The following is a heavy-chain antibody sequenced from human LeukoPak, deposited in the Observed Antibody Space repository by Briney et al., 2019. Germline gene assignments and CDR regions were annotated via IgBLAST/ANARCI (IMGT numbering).Heavy chain of an antibody. CDR2: ISYDGSNK. CDR3: AKDGPRDFDWLDY. CDR1: GFTFSSYG. J-gene: IGHJ4*02. V-gene: IGHV3-30*18. Sequence: PGGSLRLSCAASGFTFSSYGMHWVRQAPGKGLEWVAVISYDGSNKYYADSVKGRFTISRDNSKNTLYLQMNSLRAEDTAVYYCAKDGPRDFDWLDYWGQGTLVTVSS. D-gene: IGHD3-9*01.